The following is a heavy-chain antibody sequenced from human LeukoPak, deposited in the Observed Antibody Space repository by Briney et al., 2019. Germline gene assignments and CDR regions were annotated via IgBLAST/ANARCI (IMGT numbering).Heavy chain of an antibody. CDR1: GFSFSLYW. J-gene: IGHJ5*02. V-gene: IGHV3-7*01. CDR3: VRQMIRFWFDP. Sequence: GGSLRLSCAASGFSFSLYWMTWVRQSPGKGREWVADINPDGSQKYSVDSVKGRFTISRDNAKNSLFLHLNSLRVDDTATYYCVRQMIRFWFDPWGQGTRVTVSS. CDR2: INPDGSQK. D-gene: IGHD3-16*01.